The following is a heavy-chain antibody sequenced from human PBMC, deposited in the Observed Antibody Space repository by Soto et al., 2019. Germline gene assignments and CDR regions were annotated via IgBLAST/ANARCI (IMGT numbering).Heavy chain of an antibody. CDR2: INHSGST. CDR3: ARGPYYDILTGYYTRLIDY. Sequence: SDTLPLTVVDDDGVFSGCDWSSIRKPPGKGLEWIGEINHSGSTNYNPSLKSRVTISVDTSKNQFSLKLSSVTAADTAVYYCARGPYYDILTGYYTRLIDYWGQGTLVTVSS. V-gene: IGHV4-34*01. J-gene: IGHJ4*02. CDR1: DGVFSGCD. D-gene: IGHD3-9*01.